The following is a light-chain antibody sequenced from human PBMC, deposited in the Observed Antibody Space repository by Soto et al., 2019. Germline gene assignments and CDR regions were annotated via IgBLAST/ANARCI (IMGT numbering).Light chain of an antibody. Sequence: EIVLTQSPCTLSLSPGDRATLSCRASQSVSSTYLVWYQQKPGPAPRLLIYGATSRASDIPDRFSGSWSATDFTLTISRLEPEDFAVYFRQQFGDSLTFGPGTKVDIK. CDR2: GAT. CDR1: QSVSSTY. J-gene: IGKJ3*01. V-gene: IGKV3-20*01. CDR3: QQFGDSLT.